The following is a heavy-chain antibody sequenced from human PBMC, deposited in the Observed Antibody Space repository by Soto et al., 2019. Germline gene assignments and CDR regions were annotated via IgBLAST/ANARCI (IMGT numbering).Heavy chain of an antibody. V-gene: IGHV3-21*01. J-gene: IGHJ4*02. Sequence: PGGSLRLSCAASGFTFSSYSMNWVRQAPGKGLEWVSSISSSSSSYIYYADSVKGRFTISRDNAKNSLYLQMNSLRAEDTAVYYCARSLSSYGDYDFDYWGQGTLVTVSS. CDR3: ARSLSSYGDYDFDY. CDR2: ISSSSSSYI. CDR1: GFTFSSYS. D-gene: IGHD4-17*01.